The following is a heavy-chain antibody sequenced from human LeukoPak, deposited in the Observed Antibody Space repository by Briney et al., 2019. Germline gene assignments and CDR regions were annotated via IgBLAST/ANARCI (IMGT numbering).Heavy chain of an antibody. CDR1: GFTFDDYA. J-gene: IGHJ4*02. Sequence: PGRSLRLSCSASGFTFDDYAMHWVRQAPGKGLEWVSGISWNSGSIGYADSVKGRFTISRDNARDSLYLEMNSLTVEDTAVYFCSRDLGTGRPHDFWGQGTLVTVSS. V-gene: IGHV3-9*01. CDR3: SRDLGTGRPHDF. D-gene: IGHD3/OR15-3a*01. CDR2: ISWNSGSI.